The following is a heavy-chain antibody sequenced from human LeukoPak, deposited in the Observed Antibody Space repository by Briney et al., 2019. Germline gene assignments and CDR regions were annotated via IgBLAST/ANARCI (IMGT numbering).Heavy chain of an antibody. CDR3: ARAAGLRNLIDY. J-gene: IGHJ4*02. Sequence: GSSVKVSCKASGGTFSSYAISWVRQAPGQGLEWMGGIIPMFGTANYAQKFQGRVTITADESTSTAYMEVSSLRSEDTAVYYCARAAGLRNLIDYWGQGTLVTVSS. D-gene: IGHD5-12*01. CDR1: GGTFSSYA. V-gene: IGHV1-69*01. CDR2: IIPMFGTA.